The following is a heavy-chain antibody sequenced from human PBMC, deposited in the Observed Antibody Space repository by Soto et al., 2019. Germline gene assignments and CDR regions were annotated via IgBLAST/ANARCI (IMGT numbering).Heavy chain of an antibody. D-gene: IGHD4-17*01. V-gene: IGHV5-51*01. J-gene: IGHJ6*02. Sequence: GESLKISCKGSGYSFTSYWIGWVRQMPGKGLEWMGIIYPGDSDTRYSPSFQGQVTISADKSISTAYLQWSSLKASDTAMYYCATTLGTTVTTSGPPGAYYYYGMDVWGQGTTVTV. CDR2: IYPGDSDT. CDR3: ATTLGTTVTTSGPPGAYYYYGMDV. CDR1: GYSFTSYW.